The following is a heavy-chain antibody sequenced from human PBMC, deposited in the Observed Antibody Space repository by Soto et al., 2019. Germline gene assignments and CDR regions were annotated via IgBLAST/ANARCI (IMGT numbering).Heavy chain of an antibody. D-gene: IGHD1-20*01. CDR2: IDPSDSYT. CDR3: ARPITGTCGFDP. Sequence: SLKISCKGSGYSFTSYWISWVRQMPGKGLEWMGRIDPSDSYTNYSPSFQGHVTISADKSISTAYLQWSSLKASDTAMYYCARPITGTCGFDPWGQGTLVTVSS. CDR1: GYSFTSYW. V-gene: IGHV5-10-1*01. J-gene: IGHJ5*02.